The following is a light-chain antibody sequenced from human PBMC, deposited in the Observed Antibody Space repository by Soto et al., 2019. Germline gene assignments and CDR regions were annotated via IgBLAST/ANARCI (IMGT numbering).Light chain of an antibody. V-gene: IGKV3-20*01. CDR2: GAS. CDR1: QSVISTY. J-gene: IGKJ1*01. CDR3: QQYRGSLWT. Sequence: DIVLTQSPGTLSLSPGERANLSCRASQSVISTYLAWYQQKPGQAPRLLIYGASSRATGIPDRFSGSGSGTDFTLTISILEPEDVAVYYCQQYRGSLWTFGQGTKVEIK.